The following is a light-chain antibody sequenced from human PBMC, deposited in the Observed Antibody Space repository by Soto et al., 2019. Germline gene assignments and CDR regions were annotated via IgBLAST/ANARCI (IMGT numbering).Light chain of an antibody. V-gene: IGLV2-14*03. CDR2: HVS. Sequence: QSALTQPASVSGSPGQSITISCTGTSXDFGGYNYVSWYQQYSGKVPKLLIYHVSNRPSGVSNRFSGSKSGNTASLTISGLQAEDEADYFCTSFTSDNLYVFGTGTKVTVL. CDR1: SXDFGGYNY. CDR3: TSFTSDNLYV. J-gene: IGLJ1*01.